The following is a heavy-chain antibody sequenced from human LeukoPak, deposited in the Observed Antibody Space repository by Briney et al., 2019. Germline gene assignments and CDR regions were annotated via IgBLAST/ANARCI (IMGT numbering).Heavy chain of an antibody. V-gene: IGHV4-4*07. Sequence: PSETLSLTCTVSGGSISSYYWSWIRQPAGKGLEWIGRIYTSGSTNYNPSLKSRVTMSVDTSKDQFSLKLSSVTAADTAVYYCASSGTYYYGSGSPELDYYYGMDVWGQGTTVTVSS. CDR1: GGSISSYY. CDR2: IYTSGST. J-gene: IGHJ6*02. CDR3: ASSGTYYYGSGSPELDYYYGMDV. D-gene: IGHD3-10*01.